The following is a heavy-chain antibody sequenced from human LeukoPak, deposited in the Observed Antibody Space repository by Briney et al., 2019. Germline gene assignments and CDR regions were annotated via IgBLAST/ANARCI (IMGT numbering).Heavy chain of an antibody. CDR3: AKSGYYDFWSGYTEDAFDI. J-gene: IGHJ3*02. CDR2: ISGSGGST. D-gene: IGHD3-3*01. Sequence: GGSLRLPCAASEFTFSSYAMSWVRQAPGKGLEWVSAISGSGGSTYYADSVKGRFTISRDNSKNTLYLQMNSLRAEDTAVYYCAKSGYYDFWSGYTEDAFDIWGQGTMVTVSS. V-gene: IGHV3-23*01. CDR1: EFTFSSYA.